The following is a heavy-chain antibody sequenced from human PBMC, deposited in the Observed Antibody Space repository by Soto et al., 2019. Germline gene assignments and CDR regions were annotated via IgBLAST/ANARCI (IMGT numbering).Heavy chain of an antibody. V-gene: IGHV1-69*01. CDR2: IIPIFGTA. CDR1: GGTFSSYA. D-gene: IGHD3-10*01. Sequence: QVQLVQSGAEVKKPGSSVKVSCKASGGTFSSYAISWVRQAPGQGLEWMGGIIPIFGTANYAQKFQGRVTSTADEATSTAYMELSSLRSEDTAVYYCATYKDAGQAFDYWGQGTLVTVSS. CDR3: ATYKDAGQAFDY. J-gene: IGHJ4*02.